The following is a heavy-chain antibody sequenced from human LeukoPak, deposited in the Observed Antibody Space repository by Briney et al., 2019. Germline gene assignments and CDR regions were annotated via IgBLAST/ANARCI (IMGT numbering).Heavy chain of an antibody. J-gene: IGHJ4*02. Sequence: LGGSLRLSCAASGFTFSGYGIHWIRQAPGKGLEWVAFIRYDGSNKYYADSVKGRLTISRDNAKNSLYLQMNSLRAEDTAVYYCVVGHTQSKDYDFWSSYFDYWGQGTLVTVSS. V-gene: IGHV3-30*02. CDR3: VVGHTQSKDYDFWSSYFDY. CDR1: GFTFSGYG. D-gene: IGHD3-3*01. CDR2: IRYDGSNK.